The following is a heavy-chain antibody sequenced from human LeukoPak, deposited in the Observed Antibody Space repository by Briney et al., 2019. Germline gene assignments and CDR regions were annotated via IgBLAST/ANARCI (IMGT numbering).Heavy chain of an antibody. J-gene: IGHJ4*02. V-gene: IGHV3-30*01. CDR3: ARAAIAVAGYFDY. Sequence: DSVKGRFTISRDNSKNTLYLQMNSLRAEDTAVYYCARAAIAVAGYFDYWGQGTLVTVSS. D-gene: IGHD6-19*01.